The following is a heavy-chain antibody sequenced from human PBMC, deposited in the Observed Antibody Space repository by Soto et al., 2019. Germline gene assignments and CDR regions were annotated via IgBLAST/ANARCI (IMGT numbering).Heavy chain of an antibody. D-gene: IGHD1-26*01. Sequence: GGSLRLSCAASGFIFSNAWINWVRQAPGKGLEWVGRVKSKNDGGTTDFAALVKGRFAISRDDSKNMVYLEMNNLQTEDTAMYYCTLDSYIAPIIVRFDYRGHRTLDTGSS. CDR3: TLDSYIAPIIVRFDY. CDR1: GFIFSNAW. J-gene: IGHJ4*01. CDR2: VKSKNDGGTT. V-gene: IGHV3-15*07.